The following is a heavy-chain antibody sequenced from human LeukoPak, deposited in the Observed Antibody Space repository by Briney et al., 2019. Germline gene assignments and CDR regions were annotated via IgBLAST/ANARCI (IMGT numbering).Heavy chain of an antibody. CDR1: GFTFSSYW. D-gene: IGHD3-9*01. Sequence: GGSLRLSCAASGFTFSSYWMSWVRQAPGKGLEWVANIKQDGSEKYYVDSVKGRFTISRDNAKNSLYRQMNSLRAEDTAVYYCARDGGAGYYDILTGPGYYFDYWGQGTLVTVSS. J-gene: IGHJ4*02. V-gene: IGHV3-7*01. CDR3: ARDGGAGYYDILTGPGYYFDY. CDR2: IKQDGSEK.